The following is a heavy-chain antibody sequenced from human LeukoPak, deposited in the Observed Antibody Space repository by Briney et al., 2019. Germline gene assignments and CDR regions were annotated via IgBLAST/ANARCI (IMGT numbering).Heavy chain of an antibody. Sequence: GGSLRLSCVASGFTFKNYGMHWVRQAPGKGLEWVGVISYDGNDKYYANSVKGRFTISRDNSKNTLYLQMNSLRAEDTAVYYCARESCSGGDCYSHFEYWGQGTLVTVSS. CDR2: ISYDGNDK. CDR3: ARESCSGGDCYSHFEY. V-gene: IGHV3-30*03. CDR1: GFTFKNYG. J-gene: IGHJ4*02. D-gene: IGHD2-15*01.